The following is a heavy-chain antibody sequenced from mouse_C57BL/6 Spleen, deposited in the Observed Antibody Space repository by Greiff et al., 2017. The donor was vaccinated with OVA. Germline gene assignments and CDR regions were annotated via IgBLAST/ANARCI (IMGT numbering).Heavy chain of an antibody. CDR3: VRPDYYGGFAY. Sequence: EVQLVESGGGLVQPKGSLKLSCAASGFSFNTYGMNWVRQAPGKGLEWVARIRSKSNNYATYYADSVKDRFTISRDDSESMLYLQMNNLKTEDTAMYYCVRPDYYGGFAYWGQGTLVTVSA. CDR2: IRSKSNNYAT. V-gene: IGHV10-1*01. D-gene: IGHD1-1*01. CDR1: GFSFNTYG. J-gene: IGHJ3*01.